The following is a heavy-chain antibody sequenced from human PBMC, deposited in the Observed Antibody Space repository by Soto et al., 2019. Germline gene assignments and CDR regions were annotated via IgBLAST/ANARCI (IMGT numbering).Heavy chain of an antibody. V-gene: IGHV1-46*01. J-gene: IGHJ6*02. CDR3: AREVAVAGTGVLPRPDV. Sequence: GASVKVSCKASGYTFTSYYMHWVRQAPGQGLEWMGIINPSGGSTSYAQKFQGRVTMTRDTSTSTVYMELSSLRSEDTAVYYCAREVAVAGTGVLPRPDVWGQGTTVTVSS. CDR1: GYTFTSYY. D-gene: IGHD6-19*01. CDR2: INPSGGST.